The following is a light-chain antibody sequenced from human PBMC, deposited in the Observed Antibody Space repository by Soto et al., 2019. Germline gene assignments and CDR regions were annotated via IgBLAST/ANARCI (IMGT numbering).Light chain of an antibody. V-gene: IGKV1-39*01. CDR1: QSIKNY. Sequence: DIQMTQSPSSLSAAIGDRVTITCRASQSIKNYLNWYQHKPGAAPKLLIFGASNLESGVPSRFIGSGSGTEFTLSISSLQPEDFATYYCQQGYSTTPITFGQGTRVEIK. CDR3: QQGYSTTPIT. CDR2: GAS. J-gene: IGKJ5*01.